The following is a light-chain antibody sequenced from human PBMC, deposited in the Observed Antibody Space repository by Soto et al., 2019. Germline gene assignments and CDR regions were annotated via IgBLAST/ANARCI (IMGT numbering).Light chain of an antibody. CDR2: NDG. J-gene: IGLJ1*01. CDR3: QVWDSTNDHYV. Sequence: SYELTQPTSVSVAPGQTARITFGGNNIGTKSVHWYQQKPGQAPVLVVHNDGDRPSGIPERFSGSNSGNTATLTISRVEAGDEADYYCQVWDSTNDHYVFGTGTKVTVL. CDR1: NIGTKS. V-gene: IGLV3-21*02.